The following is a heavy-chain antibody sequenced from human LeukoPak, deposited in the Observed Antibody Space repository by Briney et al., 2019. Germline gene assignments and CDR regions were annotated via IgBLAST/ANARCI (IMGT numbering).Heavy chain of an antibody. Sequence: GASVKVSCKASGYTFTSYYMHWVRQAPGQRLEWMGWIDPNSGGTNSAQKFQGRVTMTRDTAMSTAYMELSSLTSDDTAVYFCARDLLYCSGGSCYPDVFAIWGQGTKVIVSS. J-gene: IGHJ3*02. CDR1: GYTFTSYY. CDR3: ARDLLYCSGGSCYPDVFAI. V-gene: IGHV1-2*02. CDR2: IDPNSGGT. D-gene: IGHD2-15*01.